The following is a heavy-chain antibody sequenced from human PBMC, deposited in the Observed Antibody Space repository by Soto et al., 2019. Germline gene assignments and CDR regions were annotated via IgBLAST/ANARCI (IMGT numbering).Heavy chain of an antibody. CDR3: ARGLPSTHKIFGVGYMDV. Sequence: SVKVSCKASGGTFSSYTISWVRQAPGQGLEWMGRIIPILGIANYAQKFQGRVTITADKSTSTAYMELSSLRSEDTAVYYCARGLPSTHKIFGVGYMDVWGKGTTVT. CDR1: GGTFSSYT. J-gene: IGHJ6*03. V-gene: IGHV1-69*02. D-gene: IGHD3-3*01. CDR2: IIPILGIA.